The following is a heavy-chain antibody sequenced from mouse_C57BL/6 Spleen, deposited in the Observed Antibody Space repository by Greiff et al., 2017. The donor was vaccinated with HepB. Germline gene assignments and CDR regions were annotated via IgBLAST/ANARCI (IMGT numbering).Heavy chain of an antibody. CDR2: INPSTGGT. CDR1: GYSFTGYY. D-gene: IGHD2-4*01. J-gene: IGHJ3*01. CDR3: ARDYDGNFAY. V-gene: IGHV1-42*01. Sequence: EVKLVESGPELVKPGASVKISCKASGYSFTGYYMNWVKQSPEKSLEWIGEINPSTGGTTYNQKFKAKATLTVDKSSSTAYMQLKSLTSEDSAVYYCARDYDGNFAYWGQGTLVTVSA.